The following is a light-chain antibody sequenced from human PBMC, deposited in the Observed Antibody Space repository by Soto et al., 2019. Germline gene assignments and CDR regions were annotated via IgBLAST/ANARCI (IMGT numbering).Light chain of an antibody. CDR3: QQRNSYPIT. CDR2: TAS. CDR1: QGISSY. J-gene: IGKJ5*01. Sequence: DIQLTQSPSFLSASVGDRVTITCRASQGISSYLAWYQQQPRKPPPLLIHTASTLQSGVPSRFSGSGSGTEFTLTTSSLQPEDFATYYCQQRNSYPITFGQGTRLEI. V-gene: IGKV1-9*01.